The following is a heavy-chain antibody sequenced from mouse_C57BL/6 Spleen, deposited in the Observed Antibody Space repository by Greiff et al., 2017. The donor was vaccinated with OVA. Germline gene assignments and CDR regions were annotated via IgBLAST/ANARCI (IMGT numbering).Heavy chain of an antibody. V-gene: IGHV1-80*01. J-gene: IGHJ3*01. CDR3: ARSSDLLFFAY. CDR2: IYPGDGDT. CDR1: GYAFSSYW. Sequence: QVQLQQSGAELVKSGASVKISCKASGYAFSSYWMNWVKQRPGKGLEWIGQIYPGDGDTNYNGKFKGKATLTADKSSSTAYMQLSSLTSEDSAVYFCARSSDLLFFAYWGQGTLVTVSA. D-gene: IGHD2-1*01.